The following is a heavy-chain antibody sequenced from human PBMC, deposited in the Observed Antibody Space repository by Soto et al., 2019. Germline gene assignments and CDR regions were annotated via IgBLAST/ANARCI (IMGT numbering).Heavy chain of an antibody. Sequence: ASVKVSCKASGYTFSTYGITWVRQAPGQGLDWRGRINPIKGDTNSAAIFQDRVTMTTDTSTRTAYMELRSLKSDDTAVYYCARVKVPAAILGAFDLWGQGTLVTVSS. CDR3: ARVKVPAAILGAFDL. D-gene: IGHD2-2*02. CDR2: INPIKGDT. CDR1: GYTFSTYG. V-gene: IGHV1-18*01. J-gene: IGHJ3*01.